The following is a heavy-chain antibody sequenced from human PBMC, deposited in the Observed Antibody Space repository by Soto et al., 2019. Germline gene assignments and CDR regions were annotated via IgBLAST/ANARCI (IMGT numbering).Heavy chain of an antibody. J-gene: IGHJ5*02. Sequence: SETLSLTCTVSDGSISSSSYYWGWIRQPPGKGLEWIGSIYYSGSTYYNPSLKSRVTISVDTSKNQFSLKLSSVTAADTAVYYCASPYYDFWSGYQNWFDPWGQGTLVTVSS. D-gene: IGHD3-3*01. CDR3: ASPYYDFWSGYQNWFDP. V-gene: IGHV4-39*01. CDR1: DGSISSSSYY. CDR2: IYYSGST.